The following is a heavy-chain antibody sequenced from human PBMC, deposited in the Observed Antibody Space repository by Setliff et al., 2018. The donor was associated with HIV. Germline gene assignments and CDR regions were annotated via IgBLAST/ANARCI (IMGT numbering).Heavy chain of an antibody. CDR1: GDTFTRFH. CDR2: INPSGDSA. Sequence: WASVKVSCKASGDTFTRFHIHWVRQAPGQGLEWMGIINPSGDSANYAQKFQGRATMTRDTSTSTVYMEVSSLRSEDTAVYYCATEDKGYYASGLGWGQGTLVTVSS. CDR3: ATEDKGYYASGLG. D-gene: IGHD3-10*01. V-gene: IGHV1-46*01. J-gene: IGHJ4*02.